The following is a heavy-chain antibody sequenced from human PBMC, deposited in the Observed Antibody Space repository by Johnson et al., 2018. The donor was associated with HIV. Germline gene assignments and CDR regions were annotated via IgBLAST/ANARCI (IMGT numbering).Heavy chain of an antibody. CDR3: AKDGGVGYYNDAFDI. D-gene: IGHD3-22*01. CDR2: ISYDGSNK. CDR1: GFTFSSYG. J-gene: IGHJ3*02. V-gene: IGHV3-30*19. Sequence: QVQLVESGGGVVQPGRSLRLSCAASGFTFSSYGMHWVRQAPGKGLEWVAVISYDGSNKYYADSVKGRFTMSRDNAKHSLYLQMNSLRAEDTAVYYCAKDGGVGYYNDAFDIWGQGTMVTVSS.